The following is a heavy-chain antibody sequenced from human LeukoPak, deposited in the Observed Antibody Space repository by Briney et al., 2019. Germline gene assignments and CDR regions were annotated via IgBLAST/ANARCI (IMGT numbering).Heavy chain of an antibody. V-gene: IGHV3-9*01. D-gene: IGHD6-19*01. Sequence: SRSLRLSCAGSGFIFNNYAMHWVRQPPGKGLEWVSGISWNSGSIDYADSVKGRFTISRDNAKNSLYLQMNSLRVEDTAFYYCAKDNRRHYTSGPNPDSLHWGQGALVTVSS. CDR2: ISWNSGSI. J-gene: IGHJ4*02. CDR1: GFIFNNYA. CDR3: AKDNRRHYTSGPNPDSLH.